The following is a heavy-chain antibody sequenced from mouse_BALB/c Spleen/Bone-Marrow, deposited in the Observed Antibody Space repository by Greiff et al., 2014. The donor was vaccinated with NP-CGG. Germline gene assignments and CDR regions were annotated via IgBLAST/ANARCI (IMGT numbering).Heavy chain of an antibody. Sequence: QVQLQQSGAELARPGASVKMSCKASGYTFTTYTMHWVKQRPGQGLEWIGYINPSSGYTNYNQKFKDKATLTADKSSSTAYMQLSSMTSEDSADYFCAKRDIYYDYDGNAMDYWGQGTPVTVSS. CDR2: INPSSGYT. CDR3: AKRDIYYDYDGNAMDY. J-gene: IGHJ4*01. D-gene: IGHD2-4*01. CDR1: GYTFTTYT. V-gene: IGHV1-4*01.